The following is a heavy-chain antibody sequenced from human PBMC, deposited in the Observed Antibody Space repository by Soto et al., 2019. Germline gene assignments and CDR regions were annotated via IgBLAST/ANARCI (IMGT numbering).Heavy chain of an antibody. D-gene: IGHD6-13*01. CDR2: INPSSGGT. J-gene: IGHJ5*02. CDR3: AKGGSSWTEWFDP. CDR1: GYPLTAKY. V-gene: IGHV1-2*02. Sequence: ASVKVSCKASGYPLTAKYLHWVRQAPGQGLEWMGWINPSSGGTKEAQKFRGRVTMTRDTSISAACMELSRLTSDDTAVYYCAKGGSSWTEWFDPWGQGTLVTVSS.